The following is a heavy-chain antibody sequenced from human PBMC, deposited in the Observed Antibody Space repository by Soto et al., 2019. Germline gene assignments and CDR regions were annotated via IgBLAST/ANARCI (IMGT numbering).Heavy chain of an antibody. J-gene: IGHJ4*02. D-gene: IGHD3-3*01. CDR1: GYTFTSYG. CDR3: ARDIPYYDFWSGYSYFDY. Sequence: QVQLVQSGAEVKKPGASVKVSCKASGYTFTSYGISWVRQAPGQGLEWMGWISAYNGNTNYAQKLHGRVTMTTDTSTSTAYMELRSLRSDDTAVYYCARDIPYYDFWSGYSYFDYWGQGTLVTVSS. V-gene: IGHV1-18*01. CDR2: ISAYNGNT.